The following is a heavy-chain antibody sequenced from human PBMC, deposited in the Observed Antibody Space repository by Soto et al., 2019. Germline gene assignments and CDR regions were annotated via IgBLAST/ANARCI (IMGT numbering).Heavy chain of an antibody. V-gene: IGHV1-18*01. J-gene: IGHJ4*02. Sequence: QVQLVQSGTEVKKPGASVKVSCKASGYTFTRFGINWVRQAPGQGLEWMGWISGHNGNTHSAQNFQGRAPVTTDTSTSTAYMELRSLRSDDTAVYYCARDVEAGAQLVGGFDYWGQGTLVTVSS. CDR1: GYTFTRFG. D-gene: IGHD6-6*01. CDR2: ISGHNGNT. CDR3: ARDVEAGAQLVGGFDY.